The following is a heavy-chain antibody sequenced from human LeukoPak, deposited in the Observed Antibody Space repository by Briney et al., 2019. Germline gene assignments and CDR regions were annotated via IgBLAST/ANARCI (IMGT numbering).Heavy chain of an antibody. Sequence: SDTLSLPCTVSGGSISGTTYYWGWIRQPPGKGLEWIWCLYYGGSTYYNPSLKSRVTISADTSKNQFSLRLTYVIAADTAVYYWARGGYNYAAAYWGQGTLVTVSS. D-gene: IGHD5-24*01. CDR2: LYYGGST. V-gene: IGHV4-39*01. CDR1: GGSISGTTYY. J-gene: IGHJ4*02. CDR3: ARGGYNYAAAY.